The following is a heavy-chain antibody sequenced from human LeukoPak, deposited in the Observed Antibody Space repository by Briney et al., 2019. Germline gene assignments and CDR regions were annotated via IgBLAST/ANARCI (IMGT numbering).Heavy chain of an antibody. Sequence: PGGSLRLSCAASGFTFSSYSMNWVRQAPGKGREGGSYISSSSTIYYADSVKGRFTISRDNAKNSLYLQMSSLRAEDTAVYYCARHPWDYDSSGPGAFDIWGQGTMVTVSS. CDR3: ARHPWDYDSSGPGAFDI. CDR2: ISSSSTI. J-gene: IGHJ3*02. V-gene: IGHV3-48*01. D-gene: IGHD3-22*01. CDR1: GFTFSSYS.